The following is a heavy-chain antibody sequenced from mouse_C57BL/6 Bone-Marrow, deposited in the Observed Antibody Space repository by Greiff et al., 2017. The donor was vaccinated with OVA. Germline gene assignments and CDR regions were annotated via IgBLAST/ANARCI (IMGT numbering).Heavy chain of an antibody. Sequence: EVQGVESGGGLVKPGGSLKLSCAASGFTFSSYTMSWVRQTPEKRLEWVATISGGGGNTYYPDSVKGRFTISRDNAKNTLYLQMSSLRSEDTALYYCARHRGYDYAMDYWGQGTSVTVSS. V-gene: IGHV5-9*01. CDR3: ARHRGYDYAMDY. J-gene: IGHJ4*01. CDR2: ISGGGGNT. CDR1: GFTFSSYT. D-gene: IGHD2-2*01.